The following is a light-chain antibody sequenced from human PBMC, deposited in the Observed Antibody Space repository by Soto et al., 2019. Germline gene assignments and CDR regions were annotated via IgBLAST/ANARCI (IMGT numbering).Light chain of an antibody. CDR3: QQRDNWPPTWT. Sequence: EIGLTQCPGTLSFSAGEGSIRSCRARRSCSNSYLAWYQQKPGQAPSLLMHHTYNRAAGIPARFSGSGSGTDFTLTISSLEPEDFAVYYCQQRDNWPPTWTFGQGTKVDIK. CDR1: RSCSNSY. J-gene: IGKJ1*01. CDR2: HTY. V-gene: IGKV3-11*01.